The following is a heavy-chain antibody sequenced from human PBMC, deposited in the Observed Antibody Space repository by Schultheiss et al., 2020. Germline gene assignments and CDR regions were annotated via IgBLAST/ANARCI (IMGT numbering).Heavy chain of an antibody. CDR2: ISGSGGST. J-gene: IGHJ4*02. CDR1: GFTFSSNA. D-gene: IGHD2-15*01. Sequence: GGSLRLSCAASGFTFSSNAMSWVRQAPGKGLEWVSAISGSGGSTYYADSVKGRFTISRDNAKNSLYLQMNSLRAEDTAVYYCARERVVVAATHGLVDYWGPGALVTVAS. CDR3: ARERVVVAATHGLVDY. V-gene: IGHV3-23*01.